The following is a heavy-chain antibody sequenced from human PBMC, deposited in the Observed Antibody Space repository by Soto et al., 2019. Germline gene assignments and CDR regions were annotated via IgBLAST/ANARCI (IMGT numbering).Heavy chain of an antibody. D-gene: IGHD5-18*01. V-gene: IGHV1-69*13. CDR2: IIPIFGTA. Sequence: ASVKVSCKASGGTFSSYAISWVRQAPGQGLEWMGGIIPIFGTANYAQKFQGRVTITADESTSTAYMELSSLRSEDTAVYYCASNHIRSAAMGSYYFDSWGQGTLVTVSS. CDR3: ASNHIRSAAMGSYYFDS. J-gene: IGHJ4*02. CDR1: GGTFSSYA.